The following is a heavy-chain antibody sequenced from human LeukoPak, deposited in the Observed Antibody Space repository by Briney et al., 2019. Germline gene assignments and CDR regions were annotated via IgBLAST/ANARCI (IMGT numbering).Heavy chain of an antibody. D-gene: IGHD3-3*01. J-gene: IGHJ4*02. Sequence: GGSLRLSCVASGFTFSSYSMNWVRQAPGKGLEWVSSISSSSSYIYYADSVKGRFTISRDNAKNSLYLQMNSLRAEDTAVYYCARDLSYDFWSGYFGYWGQGTLVTVSS. CDR3: ARDLSYDFWSGYFGY. CDR2: ISSSSSYI. CDR1: GFTFSSYS. V-gene: IGHV3-21*01.